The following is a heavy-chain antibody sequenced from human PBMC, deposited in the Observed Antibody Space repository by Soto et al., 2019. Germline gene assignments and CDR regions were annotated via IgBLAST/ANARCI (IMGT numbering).Heavy chain of an antibody. V-gene: IGHV3-23*01. CDR3: AKDRRDHTVVVVAANYYYMDV. Sequence: PGGSLRLSCAASGFTFSSYAMSWVRQAPGKGLEWVSAISGSGGSTYYADSVKGRFTISRDNSKNTLYLQMNSLRAEDTAVYYCAKDRRDHTVVVVAANYYYMDVWGKGTTVTVSS. CDR1: GFTFSSYA. J-gene: IGHJ6*03. CDR2: ISGSGGST. D-gene: IGHD2-15*01.